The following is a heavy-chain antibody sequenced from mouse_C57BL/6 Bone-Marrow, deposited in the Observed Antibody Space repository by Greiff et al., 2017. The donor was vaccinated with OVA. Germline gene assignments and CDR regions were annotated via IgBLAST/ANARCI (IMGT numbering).Heavy chain of an antibody. CDR3: TIYGNLYAMDY. Sequence: VQLKQSGAELVRPGASVTLSCKASGYTFTDYEMHWVKQTPVHGLEWIGAIDPETGGTAYNQKFKGKAILTADKSSSTAYMELRSLTSEDSAVYYCTIYGNLYAMDYWGQGTSATFSS. J-gene: IGHJ4*01. V-gene: IGHV1-15*01. D-gene: IGHD2-1*01. CDR2: IDPETGGT. CDR1: GYTFTDYE.